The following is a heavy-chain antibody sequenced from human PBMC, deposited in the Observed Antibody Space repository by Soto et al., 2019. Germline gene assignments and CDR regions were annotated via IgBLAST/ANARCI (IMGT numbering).Heavy chain of an antibody. CDR3: ASGLYDSYCFDFDF. V-gene: IGHV3-53*01. CDR1: GFNFIRKY. CDR2: LYSGGTT. Sequence: EVQLVESGGGLIQPGGSLRLSCAASGFNFIRKYMIWVRQAPGKGLEWVSILYSGGTTYYADSVKGRFTISRDTSENTLYLRMNSLSAEDTAVYYCASGLYDSYCFDFDFWGQGTLVTVSS. J-gene: IGHJ4*02. D-gene: IGHD3-16*01.